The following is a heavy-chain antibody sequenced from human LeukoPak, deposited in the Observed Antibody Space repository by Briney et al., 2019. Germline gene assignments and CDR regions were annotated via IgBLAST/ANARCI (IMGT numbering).Heavy chain of an antibody. CDR2: INPNSGGT. V-gene: IGHV1-2*02. CDR3: AREIPLLLDAFDI. CDR1: GYTFTGYY. J-gene: IGHJ3*02. D-gene: IGHD3-22*01. Sequence: ASVKVSCKASGYTFTGYYMHWVRQAPGQGLEWMGWINPNSGGTNYAQKFQGRVTMTRDTSISAAYMELSRLRSDDTAVYYCAREIPLLLDAFDIWGQGTMVTVSS.